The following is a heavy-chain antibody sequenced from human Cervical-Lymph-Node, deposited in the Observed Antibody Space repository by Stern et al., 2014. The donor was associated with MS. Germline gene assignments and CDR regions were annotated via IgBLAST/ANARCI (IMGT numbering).Heavy chain of an antibody. Sequence: VQLEESGGAVVQPGRSLRLSCAASGFTFSRYGMHWVRQAPGKGLEWVSVISYDGNHKYYAASVKGRFTISRDNSKNTLHLQMNSVTPDDTAIYYCARDYEDTSMLFDHWGQGTLVTVSS. J-gene: IGHJ4*02. CDR1: GFTFSRYG. D-gene: IGHD2-8*01. CDR2: ISYDGNHK. V-gene: IGHV3-30*03. CDR3: ARDYEDTSMLFDH.